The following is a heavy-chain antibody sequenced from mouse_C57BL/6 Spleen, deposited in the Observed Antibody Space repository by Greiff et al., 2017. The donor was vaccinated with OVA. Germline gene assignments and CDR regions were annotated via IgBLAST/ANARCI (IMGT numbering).Heavy chain of an antibody. CDR2: ISSGSSTI. D-gene: IGHD1-1*01. Sequence: EVKVVESGGGLVKPGGSLKLSCAASGFTFSDYGMHWVRQAPEKGLEWVAYISSGSSTIYYADTVKGRFTISRDNAKNTLFLQMTTLRSEDTAMYYCARPLLLRSAFAYWGKGTLVTVSA. CDR3: ARPLLLRSAFAY. CDR1: GFTFSDYG. V-gene: IGHV5-17*01. J-gene: IGHJ3*01.